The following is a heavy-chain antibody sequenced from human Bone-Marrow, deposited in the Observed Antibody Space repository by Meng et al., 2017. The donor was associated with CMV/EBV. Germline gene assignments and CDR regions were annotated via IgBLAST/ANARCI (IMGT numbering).Heavy chain of an antibody. Sequence: SVKVSCKASGGTFSSYAISWVRQAPGQGLEWMGGIIPILGIANYAQKFQGRVTITADKSTSTAYMELSSLRSEDTAVYYCARDQKFLEWSHSMDVWGQGTTVTVSS. CDR3: ARDQKFLEWSHSMDV. V-gene: IGHV1-69*10. CDR1: GGTFSSYA. J-gene: IGHJ6*02. CDR2: IIPILGIA. D-gene: IGHD3-3*01.